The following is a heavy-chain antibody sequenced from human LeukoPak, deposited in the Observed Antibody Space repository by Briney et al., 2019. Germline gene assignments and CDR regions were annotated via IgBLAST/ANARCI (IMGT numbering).Heavy chain of an antibody. J-gene: IGHJ4*02. D-gene: IGHD1-14*01. CDR1: GFPFNSFW. V-gene: IGHV3-74*01. CDR3: ARGGVNPVDH. Sequence: GGSLRLSCAASGFPFNSFWMHWVRQAPGKGLVWVSDMNEYSTTIRYADSVKGRFTISGDNAKSILYLQMNNLRAEDTAMYFCARGGVNPVDHWGQGTLVTVSS. CDR2: MNEYSTTI.